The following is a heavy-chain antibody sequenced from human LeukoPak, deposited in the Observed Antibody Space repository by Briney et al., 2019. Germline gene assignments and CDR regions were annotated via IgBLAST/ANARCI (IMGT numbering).Heavy chain of an antibody. CDR1: GYTFTGYY. V-gene: IGHV1-2*02. CDR2: INPNSGGT. CDR3: ARIDIRYSRGVGDY. D-gene: IGHD6-13*01. J-gene: IGHJ4*02. Sequence: ASVKVPCKASGYTFTGYYMHWVRQAPGQGLEWMGWINPNSGGTNYAQKFQGRVTMTRDTSISTAYMELSRLRSDDTAVYYCARIDIRYSRGVGDYWGQGTLVTVSS.